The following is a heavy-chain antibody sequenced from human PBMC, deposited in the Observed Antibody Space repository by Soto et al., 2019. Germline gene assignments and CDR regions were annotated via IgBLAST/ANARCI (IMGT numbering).Heavy chain of an antibody. Sequence: QVQLVESGGGVVQPGRSLRLSCAASAFTFRSYAMHWVRQAPGKGLEWVAVISYDGTYKYYADSVKGRFTIFRDNXXXXXXXXXXXXXXXXXXXXXXXXXXXXXXXXXXXXXFDYWCQGSLVTVSS. J-gene: IGHJ4*02. CDR3: XXXXXXXXXXXXXXXFDY. CDR1: AFTFRSYA. CDR2: ISYDGTYK. V-gene: IGHV3-30-3*01.